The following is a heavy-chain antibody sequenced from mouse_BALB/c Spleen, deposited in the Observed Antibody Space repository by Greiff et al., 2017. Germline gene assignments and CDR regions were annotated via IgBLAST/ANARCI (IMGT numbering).Heavy chain of an antibody. J-gene: IGHJ3*01. CDR3: AREGVVREAWFAY. V-gene: IGHV5-4*02. Sequence: EVKLMESGGGLVKPGGSLKLSCAASGFTFSDYYMYWVRQTPEKRLEWFATISDGGSYTYYPDSVKGRFTISRDNAKNNLYLQMSSLKSEDTAMYYCAREGVVREAWFAYWGQGTLVTVSA. CDR1: GFTFSDYY. CDR2: ISDGGSYT. D-gene: IGHD1-1*01.